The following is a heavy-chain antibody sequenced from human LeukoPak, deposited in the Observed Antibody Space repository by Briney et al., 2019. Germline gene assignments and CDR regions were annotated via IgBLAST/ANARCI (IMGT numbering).Heavy chain of an antibody. J-gene: IGHJ4*02. CDR2: INHSGST. CDR1: GGSFSGYY. D-gene: IGHD3-3*01. CDR3: ARGQNRTYDFWSGPHQYYFDY. Sequence: SETLSLTCAVYGGSFSGYYWSWIRQPPGKGLEWTGEINHSGSTNYNPSLKSRVTISVDTSKNQFSLKLSSVTAADTAVYYCARGQNRTYDFWSGPHQYYFDYWGQGTLVTVSS. V-gene: IGHV4-34*01.